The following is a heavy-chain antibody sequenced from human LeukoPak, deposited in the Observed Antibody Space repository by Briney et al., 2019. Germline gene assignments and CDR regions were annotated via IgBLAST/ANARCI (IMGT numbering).Heavy chain of an antibody. D-gene: IGHD3-10*01. V-gene: IGHV4-34*01. Sequence: SETLSLTCAVYGGSFSGYYWSWIRQPPGKGLEWIGEINHSGSTNYNPSLKSRVTISVDTSKNQFSLKMNSVTAADTAVYYCANGGGSGSYYTGYWGQGTLVTVSS. CDR2: INHSGST. J-gene: IGHJ4*02. CDR3: ANGGGSGSYYTGY. CDR1: GGSFSGYY.